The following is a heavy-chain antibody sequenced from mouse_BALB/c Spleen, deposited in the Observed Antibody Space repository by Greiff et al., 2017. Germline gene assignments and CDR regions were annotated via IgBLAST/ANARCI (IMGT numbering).Heavy chain of an antibody. CDR3: AILNFYYAMDY. Sequence: EVQLQQSGAELVKPGASVKLSCTASGFNIKDTYMHWVKQRPEQGLEWIGRIDPANGNTKYDPKFQGKATITADTSSNTAYLQLSSLTSEDTAVYYCAILNFYYAMDYWGQGTSVTVSS. CDR1: GFNIKDTY. D-gene: IGHD1-3*01. V-gene: IGHV14-3*02. J-gene: IGHJ4*01. CDR2: IDPANGNT.